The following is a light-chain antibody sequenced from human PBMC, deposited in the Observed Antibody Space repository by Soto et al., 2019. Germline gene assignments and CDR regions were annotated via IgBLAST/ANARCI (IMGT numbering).Light chain of an antibody. CDR2: DAS. Sequence: DLHMTQSPSSLSASVGYIVTMTCQASQDINKNLIWYQQKPGKAPKLLIYDASDLETGVPSRFSGSGSGTGFTFTISSLQPEDFATYYCQQDESRPLTFGQGTRLEIK. CDR1: QDINKN. CDR3: QQDESRPLT. J-gene: IGKJ5*01. V-gene: IGKV1-33*01.